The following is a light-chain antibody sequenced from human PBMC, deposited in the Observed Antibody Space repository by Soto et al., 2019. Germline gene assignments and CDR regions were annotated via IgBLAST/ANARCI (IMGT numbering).Light chain of an antibody. CDR3: QQYNTYLWT. J-gene: IGKJ5*01. CDR1: QTISTW. CDR2: DAS. V-gene: IGKV1-5*01. Sequence: DIQVTQSPPTLSASVGDRVTITCRASQTISTWMAWYQQKPGKAPKLLVYDASTLQSGVASRFSGSGSGTEFTLTISSLQPDDFATYYCQQYNTYLWTFGQGTRLGIK.